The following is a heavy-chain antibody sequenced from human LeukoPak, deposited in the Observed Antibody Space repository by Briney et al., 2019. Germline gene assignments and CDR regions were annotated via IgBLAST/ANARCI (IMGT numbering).Heavy chain of an antibody. CDR1: GFILSSYA. D-gene: IGHD2-21*02. Sequence: GGSQSLFCAASGFILSSYAMRWARQAPGKGLEWVSAISGSVGSTYYAASVKGRFTISRDNSKHTLYLQMNSLSAEDTAVHYCAKDGGYCGGDCYLPHFAYWGQGTLVTVSS. J-gene: IGHJ4*02. CDR2: ISGSVGST. CDR3: AKDGGYCGGDCYLPHFAY. V-gene: IGHV3-23*01.